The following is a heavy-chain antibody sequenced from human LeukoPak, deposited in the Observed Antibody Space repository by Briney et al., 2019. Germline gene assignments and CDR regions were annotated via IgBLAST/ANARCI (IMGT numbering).Heavy chain of an antibody. CDR3: ARDRSLRWGHYYGMDV. D-gene: IGHD1-26*01. J-gene: IGHJ6*02. CDR1: GYTFTSYY. V-gene: IGHV1-46*01. CDR2: IKPRGGRT. Sequence: ASEKVSCKASGYTFTSYYMHWVRQAPGQGLEWMGIIKPRGGRTSYAQKIQGRVTMTRDTSTSTVYMELSSLRSEDTAVYYCARDRSLRWGHYYGMDVWGQGTTVTVSS.